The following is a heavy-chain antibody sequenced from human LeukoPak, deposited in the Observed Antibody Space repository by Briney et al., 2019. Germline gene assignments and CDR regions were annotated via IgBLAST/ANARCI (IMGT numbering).Heavy chain of an antibody. J-gene: IGHJ1*01. D-gene: IGHD3-22*01. V-gene: IGHV7-4-1*02. CDR1: GYTFTSYA. CDR3: ARVRYDSSGYPLHFQH. Sequence: ASVKVSCKASGYTFTSYAMNWGRQAPGQGLEWMGWINTNTGNPTYAQGFTGRFAFSLDTSVSTAYLQISSLKAEDTAVYYCARVRYDSSGYPLHFQHWGQGTLVTVSS. CDR2: INTNTGNP.